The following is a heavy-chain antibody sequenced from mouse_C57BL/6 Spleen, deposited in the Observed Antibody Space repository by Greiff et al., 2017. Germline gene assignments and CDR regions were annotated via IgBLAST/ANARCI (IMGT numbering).Heavy chain of an antibody. V-gene: IGHV14-3*01. CDR2: IDPANGNT. Sequence: VQLKQSVAELVRPGASVKLSCTASGFNIKNTYMHWVKQRPEQGLEWIGRIDPANGNTKYAPKFQGKATITADTSSNTAYLQLSSLTSEDTAIYYCARNHGSSPSWFAYWGQGTLVTVSA. J-gene: IGHJ3*01. D-gene: IGHD1-1*01. CDR1: GFNIKNTY. CDR3: ARNHGSSPSWFAY.